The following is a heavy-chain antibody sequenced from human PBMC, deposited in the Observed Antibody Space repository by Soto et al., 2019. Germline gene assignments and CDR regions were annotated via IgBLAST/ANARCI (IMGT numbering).Heavy chain of an antibody. CDR2: ISAYNGNT. V-gene: IGHV1-18*04. CDR1: GYTFTSYG. J-gene: IGHJ5*02. CDR3: ARDPVLRSLAWLPKDDNWFDT. D-gene: IGHD3-3*01. Sequence: ASVKVSCKASGYTFTSYGISWVRQAPGQGLEWMGWISAYNGNTNYAQKLQGRVTMTTDTSTSTAYMELRSLRSDDTAVYYCARDPVLRSLAWLPKDDNWFDTWGQGTLVTVSS.